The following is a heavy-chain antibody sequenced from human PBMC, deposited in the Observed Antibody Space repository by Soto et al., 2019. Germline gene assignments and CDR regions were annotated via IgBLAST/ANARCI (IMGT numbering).Heavy chain of an antibody. D-gene: IGHD6-13*01. CDR1: GFTFSSYA. CDR3: AKDGYSSSWSPYYGMDV. V-gene: IGHV3-23*01. Sequence: PVGSLRLSCAASGFTFSSYAMSWVRQAPGKGLEWVSAISGSGGSTYYADSVKGRFTISRDNSKNTLYLQMNSLRAEDTAVYYCAKDGYSSSWSPYYGMDVWGQGTTVTVSS. J-gene: IGHJ6*02. CDR2: ISGSGGST.